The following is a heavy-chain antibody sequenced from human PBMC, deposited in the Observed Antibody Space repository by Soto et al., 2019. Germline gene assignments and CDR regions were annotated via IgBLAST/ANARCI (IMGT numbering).Heavy chain of an antibody. CDR2: ITGSGGGT. J-gene: IGHJ4*02. D-gene: IGHD6-13*01. V-gene: IGHV3-23*01. CDR3: AKRPLTAAGFDY. Sequence: EVQLLESGGGLVQPGGSLRLSCAASGFTFSNYAMTWVRQAPGKGLEWVSVITGSGGGTYFVDSVKGRFTISRDNSKNTVYLQMYSLRAEDTAVYYSAKRPLTAAGFDYWGQGTLVTVSS. CDR1: GFTFSNYA.